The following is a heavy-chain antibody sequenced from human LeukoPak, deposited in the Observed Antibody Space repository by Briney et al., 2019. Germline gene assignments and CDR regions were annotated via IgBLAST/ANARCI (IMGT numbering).Heavy chain of an antibody. Sequence: GGSLRLSCAASGFTFSSYAMRWVRQAPGKGLEWVSAISCSGGSTYYADSVKGRFTISRDNSKNTLYLQMNSLRAEDTAVYYCAKPITMVRGVQVSFDYWGQGTLVTVSS. D-gene: IGHD3-10*01. V-gene: IGHV3-23*01. CDR3: AKPITMVRGVQVSFDY. CDR2: ISCSGGST. CDR1: GFTFSSYA. J-gene: IGHJ4*02.